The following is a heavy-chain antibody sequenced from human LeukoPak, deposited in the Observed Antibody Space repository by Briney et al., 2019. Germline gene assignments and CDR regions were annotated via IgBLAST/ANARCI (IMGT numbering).Heavy chain of an antibody. V-gene: IGHV1-2*02. D-gene: IGHD6-13*01. J-gene: IGHJ4*02. Sequence: ASVKVSCKASGYTFTCYYIQWVRQAPGQGLEWMGWINPNSGGTNYAQKFQGRVTMTRDTSISTAYMELSSLRSEDTAVYYCARETGSGAAGTVYFDYWGQGTLVTVSS. CDR1: GYTFTCYY. CDR2: INPNSGGT. CDR3: ARETGSGAAGTVYFDY.